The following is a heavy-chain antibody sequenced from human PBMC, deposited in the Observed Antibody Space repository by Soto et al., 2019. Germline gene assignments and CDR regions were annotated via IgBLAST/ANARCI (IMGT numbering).Heavy chain of an antibody. CDR3: ARDSRDYDFWRGHLTYYFDY. J-gene: IGHJ4*02. D-gene: IGHD3-3*01. CDR1: GGSISSGGYY. V-gene: IGHV4-31*03. Sequence: QVQLQESGPGLVKPSQTLSLTCTVSGGSISSGGYYWSWIRQHPGKGLEWIGYIYYSGSTYYNPSLKSRVTISVDTSKNQISLKLSSVTAADTAVYYCARDSRDYDFWRGHLTYYFDYWGQGTLVTVSS. CDR2: IYYSGST.